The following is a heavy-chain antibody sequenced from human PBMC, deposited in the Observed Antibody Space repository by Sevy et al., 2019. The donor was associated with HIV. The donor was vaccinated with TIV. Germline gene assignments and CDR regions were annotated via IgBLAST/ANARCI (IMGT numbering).Heavy chain of an antibody. CDR3: AGDIAQWGPNGFDY. D-gene: IGHD1-26*01. J-gene: IGHJ4*02. Sequence: GGSLRLSCAASGFTFSSYSMNWVRQAPGKGLEWVSYISSSSSTIYYADSVKGRFTISRDNAKNSLYLQMNSLRDEETAVYYCAGDIAQWGPNGFDYWGQGTLVTVSS. V-gene: IGHV3-48*02. CDR2: ISSSSSTI. CDR1: GFTFSSYS.